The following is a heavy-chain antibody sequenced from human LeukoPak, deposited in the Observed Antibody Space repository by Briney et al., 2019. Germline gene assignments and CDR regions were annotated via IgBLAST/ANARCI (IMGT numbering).Heavy chain of an antibody. CDR3: AKDSAKKYDDY. V-gene: IGHV3-11*01. J-gene: IGHJ4*02. Sequence: GGSLRLSCAAPGFTFSDYYMTWIRQAPGKGLEWVSYISSSGSTIYYADSVKGRFTISRDNAKNSLYLQMNSLRAEDTAVYYCAKDSAKKYDDYWGQGTLVTVSS. CDR2: ISSSGSTI. CDR1: GFTFSDYY. D-gene: IGHD2/OR15-2a*01.